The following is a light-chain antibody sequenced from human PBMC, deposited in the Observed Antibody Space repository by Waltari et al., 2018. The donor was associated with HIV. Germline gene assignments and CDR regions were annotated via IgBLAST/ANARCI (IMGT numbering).Light chain of an antibody. Sequence: DIVLTHSPVPLSLSPGESATLSCSASQSVRSSYLAWFQQKPGQAPRLLIYVASSRATGIPDRFSGSGSGTDFTLTISRLEAEDLAAYYCQQYGSSPRTFGQGTKVEIK. CDR1: QSVRSSY. J-gene: IGKJ1*01. CDR2: VAS. V-gene: IGKV3-20*01. CDR3: QQYGSSPRT.